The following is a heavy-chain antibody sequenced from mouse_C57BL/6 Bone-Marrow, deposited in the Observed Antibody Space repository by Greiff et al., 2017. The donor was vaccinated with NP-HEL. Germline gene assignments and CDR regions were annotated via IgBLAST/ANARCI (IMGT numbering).Heavy chain of an antibody. J-gene: IGHJ3*01. CDR1: GYTFTDYY. V-gene: IGHV1-19*01. CDR3: ARRDYGSSYVAY. Sequence: VQLKESGPVLVKPGASVKMSCKASGYTFTDYYMNWVKQSHGKSLEWIGVINPYNGGTSYNQKFKGKATLTVDKSSSTAYMELNSLTSEDSAVYYCARRDYGSSYVAYWGQGTLVTVSA. CDR2: INPYNGGT. D-gene: IGHD1-1*01.